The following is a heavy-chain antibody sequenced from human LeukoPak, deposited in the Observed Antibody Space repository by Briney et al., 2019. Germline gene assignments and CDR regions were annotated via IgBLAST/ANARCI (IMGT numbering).Heavy chain of an antibody. CDR1: GFTFSSYS. CDR3: ARVPDYGGNQGY. CDR2: ISSSSSYI. Sequence: PGGSLRLSCAASGFTFSSYSMSWVREAPGKGLEWVSSISSSSSYIYYADSVKGRFTISRGNAKNSLYLQMNSLRAEDTAVYYCARVPDYGGNQGYWGQGTLVTVSS. V-gene: IGHV3-21*01. D-gene: IGHD4-23*01. J-gene: IGHJ4*02.